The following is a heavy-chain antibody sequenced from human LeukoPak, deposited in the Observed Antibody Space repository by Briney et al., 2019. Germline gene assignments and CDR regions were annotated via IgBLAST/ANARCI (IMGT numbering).Heavy chain of an antibody. J-gene: IGHJ3*02. CDR3: AKAFNWVSRAFDI. CDR1: GFTFSTYG. V-gene: IGHV3-30*02. D-gene: IGHD7-27*01. Sequence: GGSLRLSCVASGFTFSTYGMHWVRQAPGKGLEWVAFIRYDGSNEYLDSVKGRFTISRDNSKNTLYLQMNSLRAEDTAIYYCAKAFNWVSRAFDIWGQGTMVTVSS. CDR2: IRYDGSNE.